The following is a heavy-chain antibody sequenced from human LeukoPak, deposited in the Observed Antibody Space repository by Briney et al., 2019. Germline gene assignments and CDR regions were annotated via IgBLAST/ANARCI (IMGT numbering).Heavy chain of an antibody. CDR2: STDGNYK. J-gene: IGHJ4*02. V-gene: IGHV3-30*09. CDR3: ARRPVATIKGYFDS. Sequence: STDGNYKYYADSVKGRFAVSRGNSKNMLYLQMNSLSADDTAVYYCARRPVATIKGYFDSWGQGTLVTVSS. D-gene: IGHD5-24*01.